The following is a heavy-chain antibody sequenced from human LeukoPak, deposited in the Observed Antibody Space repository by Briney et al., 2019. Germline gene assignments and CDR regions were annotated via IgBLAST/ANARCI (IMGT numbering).Heavy chain of an antibody. D-gene: IGHD6-19*01. V-gene: IGHV4-59*08. J-gene: IGHJ1*01. CDR1: GGSISSYY. CDR3: ARLKPVVNGSGWPEAGYFQH. CDR2: IYYSGST. Sequence: SETLSLTCTVSGGSISSYYWSWIRQPPGKGLEWIGYIYYSGSTNYNPSLKSRATISVDTSKNQFSLKLSSVTAADTAVYYCARLKPVVNGSGWPEAGYFQHWGQGTLVTVSS.